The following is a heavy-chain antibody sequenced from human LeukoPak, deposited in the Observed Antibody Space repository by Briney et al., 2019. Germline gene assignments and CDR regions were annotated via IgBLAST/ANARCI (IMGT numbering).Heavy chain of an antibody. D-gene: IGHD5-18*01. V-gene: IGHV3-30*04. CDR2: ISYDGSNR. CDR3: AKDLRGYSYGYDY. J-gene: IGHJ4*02. Sequence: GGSLRLSCAASGFTFSNYAMHWVRQAPGKELEWVALISYDGSNRDYADSVKGRFTISRDDSKNTLYLQMNSLRAEDTAVYYCAKDLRGYSYGYDYWGQGTLVTVSS. CDR1: GFTFSNYA.